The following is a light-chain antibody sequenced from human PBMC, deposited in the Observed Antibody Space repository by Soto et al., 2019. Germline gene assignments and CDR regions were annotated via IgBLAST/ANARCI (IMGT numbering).Light chain of an antibody. CDR3: QQYNSYSSWT. Sequence: DIQTTQSPSTLAVSVGDRVTISCRASHAISKYLGWYLQRPGEAPRLLIYDVSILETGVPSRFSGHGSGTEFTLTISSLQPDDFGTYYCQQYNSYSSWTFGQGTKVEI. CDR2: DVS. J-gene: IGKJ1*01. CDR1: HAISKY. V-gene: IGKV1-5*01.